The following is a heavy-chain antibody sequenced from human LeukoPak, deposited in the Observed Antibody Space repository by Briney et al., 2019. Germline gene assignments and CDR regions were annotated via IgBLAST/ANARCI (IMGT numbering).Heavy chain of an antibody. Sequence: ASVKVSCKASGYTFTSYDINWVRQATGQGLEWMGWMNPNSGNTGYAQKFQGRVTMTRNTSISTAYMELRSLRSDDTAVYYCARDRRITMVRGVPDYWGQGTLVTVSS. CDR2: MNPNSGNT. J-gene: IGHJ4*02. CDR1: GYTFTSYD. CDR3: ARDRRITMVRGVPDY. V-gene: IGHV1-8*01. D-gene: IGHD3-10*01.